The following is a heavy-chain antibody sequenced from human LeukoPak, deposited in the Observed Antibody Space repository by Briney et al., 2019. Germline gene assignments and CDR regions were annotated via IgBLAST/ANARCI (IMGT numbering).Heavy chain of an antibody. CDR2: INPNSGGT. D-gene: IGHD3-3*01. CDR1: GYTFTGYY. Sequence: GASVKVSCKASGYTFTGYYMHWVRQAPGQGLEWMGWINPNSGGTNYAQKFQGRVTMTRDTSISTAYMELSRLRSDDTAVYYCARGPDTIFGVVIFDYWGQGTLVTVSS. CDR3: ARGPDTIFGVVIFDY. J-gene: IGHJ4*02. V-gene: IGHV1-2*02.